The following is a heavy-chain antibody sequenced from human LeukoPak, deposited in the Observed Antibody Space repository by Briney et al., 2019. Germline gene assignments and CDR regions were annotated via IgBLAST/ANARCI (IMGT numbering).Heavy chain of an antibody. J-gene: IGHJ4*02. CDR1: GFTFSNYW. D-gene: IGHD1-20*01. Sequence: GGSLRLSCGASGFTFSNYWMSWVRQAPGKGLEWVINISQDGSGKNYADSVKGRFTISRDNAKNTLYLQMNSLRAEDTAVYYCLRDLNWSLDQWGQGTLVTVSS. CDR3: LRDLNWSLDQ. V-gene: IGHV3-7*01. CDR2: ISQDGSGK.